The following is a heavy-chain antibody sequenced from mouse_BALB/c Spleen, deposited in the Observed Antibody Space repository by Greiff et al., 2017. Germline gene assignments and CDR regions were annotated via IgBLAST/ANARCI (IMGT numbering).Heavy chain of an antibody. CDR2: ISSGGST. D-gene: IGHD2-14*01. J-gene: IGHJ3*01. Sequence: DVQLVESGGGLVKPGGSLKLSCAASGFTFSSYAMSWVRQTPEKRLEWVASISSGGSTYYPDSVKGRLTISRDNARNILYLQMSSLRSEDTAMYYCARGGDYRYDERAWFAYWGQGTLVTVSA. CDR1: GFTFSSYA. CDR3: ARGGDYRYDERAWFAY. V-gene: IGHV5-6-5*01.